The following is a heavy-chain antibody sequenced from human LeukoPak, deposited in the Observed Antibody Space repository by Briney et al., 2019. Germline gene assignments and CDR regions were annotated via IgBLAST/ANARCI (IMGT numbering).Heavy chain of an antibody. CDR1: GFTFSSYE. Sequence: LRLSCAASGFTFSSYEMNWVRQAPGKGLEWIGSISYSGSTYSNPSLKSRVTIAVDKSKNQFSLKLSSVTAADTAVYYCARHAIDSSVYYLDYFDYWGQGTLVTVSS. D-gene: IGHD3-22*01. CDR3: ARHAIDSSVYYLDYFDY. J-gene: IGHJ4*02. V-gene: IGHV4-39*01. CDR2: ISYSGST.